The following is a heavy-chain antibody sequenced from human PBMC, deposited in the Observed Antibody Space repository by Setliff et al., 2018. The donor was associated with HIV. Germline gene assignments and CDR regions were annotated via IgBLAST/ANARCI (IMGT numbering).Heavy chain of an antibody. V-gene: IGHV1-18*01. CDR1: GYTFTSYG. D-gene: IGHD3-22*01. CDR3: ARDSIYDSSGPFDY. J-gene: IGHJ4*02. CDR2: VDPEDDKT. Sequence: ASVKVSCKASGYTFTSYGISWVRQAPGQGLEWMGRVDPEDDKTIYAEKFQGRVTMTIDTSTSAAYMELRSLRSDDTAVYYCARDSIYDSSGPFDYWGQGTLVTVSS.